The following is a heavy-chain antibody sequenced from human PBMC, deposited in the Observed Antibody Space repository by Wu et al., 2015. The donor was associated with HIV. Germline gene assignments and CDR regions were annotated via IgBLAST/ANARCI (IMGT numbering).Heavy chain of an antibody. V-gene: IGHV1-18*01. CDR1: GYNFVTFG. CDR3: AREPPXGVYLYMDV. J-gene: IGHJ6*03. Sequence: QLVQSGGELRKPGDSVRVSCQASGYNFVTFGINWLRRAPGQRLQWLGWIDSFNGDRNYTRGXLTMTTNTSTATAFLELRSLRLDDTATYYCAREPPXGVYLYMDVWGKGQWSPSL. CDR2: IDSFNGDR. D-gene: IGHD5/OR15-5a*01.